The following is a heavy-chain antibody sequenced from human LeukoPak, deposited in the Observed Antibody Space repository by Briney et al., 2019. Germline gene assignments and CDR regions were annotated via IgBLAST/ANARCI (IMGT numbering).Heavy chain of an antibody. CDR3: ARGAGYCSSTSCYRVVFAFDI. D-gene: IGHD2-2*03. V-gene: IGHV4-34*01. Sequence: SETLSLTCAVYGGSFSGYYWSWIRQPPGKGLEWIGEINHSGSTNYNPSLKSRVTISVDTSKNQFSPKLSSVTAADTAVYYCARGAGYCSSTSCYRVVFAFDIWGQGTMVTVSS. J-gene: IGHJ3*02. CDR1: GGSFSGYY. CDR2: INHSGST.